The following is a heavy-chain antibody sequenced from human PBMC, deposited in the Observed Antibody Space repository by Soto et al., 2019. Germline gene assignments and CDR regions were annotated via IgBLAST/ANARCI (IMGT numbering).Heavy chain of an antibody. J-gene: IGHJ6*02. D-gene: IGHD4-17*01. CDR3: AKDGQYYGDYGGLWYYGMDV. Sequence: QVQLVESGGGVVQPGRSLRLSCAASGFTFSSYGMHWVRQAPGKGLEWVAVISYDGSNKYYADSVKGRFTISRDNSKSTLYRQMNSLRAEDTAVYYGAKDGQYYGDYGGLWYYGMDVWGQVTTVTVSS. V-gene: IGHV3-30*18. CDR1: GFTFSSYG. CDR2: ISYDGSNK.